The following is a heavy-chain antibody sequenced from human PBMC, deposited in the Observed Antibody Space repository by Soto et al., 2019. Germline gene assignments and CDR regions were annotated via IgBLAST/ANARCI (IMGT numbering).Heavy chain of an antibody. Sequence: EVQLVESGGGLVKPGGSLRLSCAASGFTFSNAWMNWVRQAPGKGLEWVGRIKSKTDGGTTDYAAPVKGRFTISRDDSKNTLYLQMNSLKTEDTAVYYCTTAGSPIFGVVIPNHYYGMDVWGQGTTVTVSS. CDR3: TTAGSPIFGVVIPNHYYGMDV. D-gene: IGHD3-3*01. CDR1: GFTFSNAW. J-gene: IGHJ6*02. CDR2: IKSKTDGGTT. V-gene: IGHV3-15*07.